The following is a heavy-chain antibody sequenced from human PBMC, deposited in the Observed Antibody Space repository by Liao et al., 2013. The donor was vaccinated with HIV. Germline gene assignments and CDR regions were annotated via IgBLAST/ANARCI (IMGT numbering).Heavy chain of an antibody. V-gene: IGHV4-4*07. CDR2: IYASGNT. D-gene: IGHD6-13*01. Sequence: QVQLQESGPGLVEPSETLSLTCTVSGGSISSYYWSWIRQPAGKGLEWIGRIYASGNTDYNPSLKSRITISVDTPKNQFSLKLNSVTAADTAVYYCASERAAAVAEYVQHWGRGHPGHRLL. CDR1: GGSISSYY. CDR3: ASERAAAVAEYVQH. J-gene: IGHJ1*01.